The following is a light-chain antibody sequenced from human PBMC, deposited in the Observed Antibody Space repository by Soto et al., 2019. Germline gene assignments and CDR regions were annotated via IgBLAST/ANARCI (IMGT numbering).Light chain of an antibody. CDR1: QSISSY. V-gene: IGKV1-39*01. CDR2: AAS. Sequence: IQMKQSPSSLSASVGDRVTITCRASQSISSYLNWYQQKPGKAPKLLIYAASSLQSGVPSRFSGSGSGTDFTLTISSLQPEDFATYYCQQSYSTPITFCQVTLLEVK. J-gene: IGKJ5*01. CDR3: QQSYSTPIT.